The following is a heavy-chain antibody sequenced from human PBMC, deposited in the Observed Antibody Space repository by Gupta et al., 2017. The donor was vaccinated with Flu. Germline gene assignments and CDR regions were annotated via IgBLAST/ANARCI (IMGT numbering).Heavy chain of an antibody. V-gene: IGHV7-4-1*02. CDR2: INTKTGEP. CDR3: ARDLLGTPPFDI. D-gene: IGHD1-7*01. Sequence: FSAYVINWVRQAPGQGLESMGWINTKTGEPTYAQAFTGRFVFSLGTSVSTAYLQISSLKAEDTAVYYCARDLLGTPPFDIWGQGTMVTVSS. CDR1: FSAYV. J-gene: IGHJ3*02.